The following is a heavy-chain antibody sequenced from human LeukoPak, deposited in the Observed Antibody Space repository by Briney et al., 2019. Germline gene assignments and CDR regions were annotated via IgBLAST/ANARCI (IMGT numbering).Heavy chain of an antibody. CDR2: INPSGGST. V-gene: IGHV1-46*01. D-gene: IGHD3-10*01. J-gene: IGHJ4*02. Sequence: ASVKVSCKASGYTFTSYYMHWVRQAPGQGLEWMGIINPSGGSTSYAQKFQGRVTMTRDTSTSTVYMELSSLRSEDTAVYYCARSLLGYYGSGSYGFDYWGQGTLVTVSS. CDR1: GYTFTSYY. CDR3: ARSLLGYYGSGSYGFDY.